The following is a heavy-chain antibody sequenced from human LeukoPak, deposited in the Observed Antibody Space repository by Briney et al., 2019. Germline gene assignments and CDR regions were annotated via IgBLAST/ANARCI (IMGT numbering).Heavy chain of an antibody. CDR3: VSPPLGGRFKEDY. CDR2: IYSDNT. Sequence: PGGSLRLSCTVSGFTVSSNSMSWVRQAPGKGLEWVSFIYSDNTHYSYSVKGRFTISRDNSKNTLYLQMNSLRADDTAVYYCVSPPLGGRFKEDYWGQGTLVTVSS. D-gene: IGHD3-16*01. J-gene: IGHJ4*02. CDR1: GFTVSSNS. V-gene: IGHV3-53*01.